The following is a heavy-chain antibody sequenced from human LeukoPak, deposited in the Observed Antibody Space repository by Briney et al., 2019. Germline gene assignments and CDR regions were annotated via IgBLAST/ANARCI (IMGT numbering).Heavy chain of an antibody. D-gene: IGHD6-6*01. CDR1: GYTFTSYG. CDR3: ARSSGRNTRRYGMDV. CDR2: ISAYNGNT. V-gene: IGHV1-18*01. Sequence: GASVKVSCKASGYTFTSYGISWVRQAPGQGLEWMGWISAYNGNTNYAQKLQGRVTMTTDTSTSTAYMELRSLRSDDTAVYYCARSSGRNTRRYGMDVWGQGTTVTVSS. J-gene: IGHJ6*02.